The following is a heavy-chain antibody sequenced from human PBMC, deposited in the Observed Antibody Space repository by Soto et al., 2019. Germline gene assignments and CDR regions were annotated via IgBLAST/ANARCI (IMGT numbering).Heavy chain of an antibody. V-gene: IGHV4-39*01. J-gene: IGHJ4*02. CDR2: IYYSGST. D-gene: IGHD4-17*01. Sequence: SETLSLTCTVSGGSISSSSYYWGWIRQPPGKGLEWIGSIYYSGSTYYNPSLKSRVTISVDTSENQFSLKLSSVTAADTAVYYCASSYGDYVSYWGQGTLVPVSS. CDR1: GGSISSSSYY. CDR3: ASSYGDYVSY.